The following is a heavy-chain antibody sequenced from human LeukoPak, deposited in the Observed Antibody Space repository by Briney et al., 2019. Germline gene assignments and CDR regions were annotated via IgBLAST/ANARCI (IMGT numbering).Heavy chain of an antibody. CDR1: GGSFSGYY. CDR2: INHSGST. V-gene: IGHV4-34*01. CDR3: ARVRTRLYCSSTSCRYWYFDL. D-gene: IGHD2-2*01. Sequence: SETLSLTCAVYGGSFSGYYWSWIRQPPGKGLEWIGEINHSGSTNYNPSFKSRVTTSVDTSKNQFSLKLSSVTAADTAVYYCARVRTRLYCSSTSCRYWYFDLWGRGTLVTVSS. J-gene: IGHJ2*01.